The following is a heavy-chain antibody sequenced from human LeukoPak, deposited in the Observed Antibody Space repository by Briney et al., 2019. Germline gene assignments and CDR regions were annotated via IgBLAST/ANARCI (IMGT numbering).Heavy chain of an antibody. CDR3: ARGAPGSYCSGGSCPYFDF. Sequence: ASVKVSCKASGYTFTSYDINWVRQATGQGLEWVGWMNPNSGNTGYAQKFQGRVTMTSNTSISTAYMEVTSLKSEDTAVYYCARGAPGSYCSGGSCPYFDFWGQGTLATVSS. CDR2: MNPNSGNT. V-gene: IGHV1-8*01. J-gene: IGHJ4*02. D-gene: IGHD2-15*01. CDR1: GYTFTSYD.